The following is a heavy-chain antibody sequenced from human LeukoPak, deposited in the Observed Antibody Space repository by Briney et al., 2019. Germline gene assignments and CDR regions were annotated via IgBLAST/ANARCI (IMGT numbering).Heavy chain of an antibody. V-gene: IGHV5-51*01. J-gene: IGHJ4*02. CDR1: GYSFTSYW. Sequence: GESLKIPCKGSGYSFTSYWIGWVRQMPGKGLEWMGIIYPGDFDTRYSPSFQGQVTISADKSISTAYLQWSSLKASDTAMYYCARADARFYYDSSGHPYDYWGQGTLVTVSS. CDR3: ARADARFYYDSSGHPYDY. CDR2: IYPGDFDT. D-gene: IGHD3-22*01.